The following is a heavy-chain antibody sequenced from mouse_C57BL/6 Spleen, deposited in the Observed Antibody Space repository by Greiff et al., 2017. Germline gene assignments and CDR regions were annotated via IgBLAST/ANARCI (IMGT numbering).Heavy chain of an antibody. CDR1: GYTFTSYW. Sequence: QVQLQQPGAELVMPGASVKMSCKASGYTFTSYWMHWVKQRPGQGLEWIGEIDPSDSYTNYNQKFKGKSTLTVDKSSSTAYMQLSSLTSEDSAVXYCARRWDWSMDYWGQGTSVTVSS. J-gene: IGHJ4*01. CDR2: IDPSDSYT. D-gene: IGHD4-1*01. V-gene: IGHV1-69*01. CDR3: ARRWDWSMDY.